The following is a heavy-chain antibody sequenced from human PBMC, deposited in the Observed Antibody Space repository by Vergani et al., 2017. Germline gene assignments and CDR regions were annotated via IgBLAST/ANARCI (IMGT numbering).Heavy chain of an antibody. CDR2: ITTRSTYI. CDR1: GFTFRSYT. J-gene: IGHJ6*03. Sequence: EVQLVESGGGLVKPGGSLRLSCAASGFTFRSYTMNWVRQAPGKGLEWVSSITTRSTYIYYADSVKGRFTISRDNAKNSLYLQMNSRRAEDTAVYYCARDPGIVGATYYYYYMDVWGKGTTVTVSS. CDR3: ARDPGIVGATYYYYYMDV. V-gene: IGHV3-21*01. D-gene: IGHD1-26*01.